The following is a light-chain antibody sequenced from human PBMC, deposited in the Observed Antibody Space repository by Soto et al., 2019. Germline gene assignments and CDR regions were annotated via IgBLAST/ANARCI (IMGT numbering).Light chain of an antibody. J-gene: IGKJ1*01. V-gene: IGKV1-17*01. CDR1: QDIQNA. Sequence: TQSPSTLAGSVGDRVTITCRASQDIQNALGWYQQKPGKAPKRLIYAASSLQSGVPSRFRGSRSGTEFTLTISSLHPEDFATYYCLQHDSNVWTFGQGTKVDIK. CDR2: AAS. CDR3: LQHDSNVWT.